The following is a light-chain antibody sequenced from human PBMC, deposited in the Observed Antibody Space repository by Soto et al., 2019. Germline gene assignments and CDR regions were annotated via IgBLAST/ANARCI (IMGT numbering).Light chain of an antibody. Sequence: EIVLTQSPGTLSLSPGERATLSCRASQSVSSSYLAWYQQKPGQAPKVLIYRASSRATGIPDRFSGSGSGTDFTLTISRLEPEDFAVYYCQRYGSSSLSFGGGTRVEI. CDR1: QSVSSSY. V-gene: IGKV3-20*01. CDR2: RAS. CDR3: QRYGSSSLS. J-gene: IGKJ4*01.